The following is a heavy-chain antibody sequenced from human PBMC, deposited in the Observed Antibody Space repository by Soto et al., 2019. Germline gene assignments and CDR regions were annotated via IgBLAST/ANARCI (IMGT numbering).Heavy chain of an antibody. J-gene: IGHJ4*02. Sequence: EVQLVESGGGLVQPGGSLRLSCAASGFTFSSYSMNWVRQAPGKGLEWVSYISSSSSTIYYADSVKGRFTISRDNAKNSRYLQMNSLRDEDTAVYYCARDRGSGSYSDRFDYWGQGTLVTVSS. CDR1: GFTFSSYS. V-gene: IGHV3-48*02. CDR2: ISSSSSTI. D-gene: IGHD3-10*01. CDR3: ARDRGSGSYSDRFDY.